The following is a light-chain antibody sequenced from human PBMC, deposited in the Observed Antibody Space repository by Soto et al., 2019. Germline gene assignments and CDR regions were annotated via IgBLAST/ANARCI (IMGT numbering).Light chain of an antibody. V-gene: IGKV1-39*01. Sequence: DIQMTQSPSSLSASVGDRVTITCRASQAIHSYLNWYQQKPGKAPNLLIFATSTLQSGVPSRFSGSGSGTDFTLTISSLQPEDFAVYYCQQYGVSPLTFGPGTKVEIK. CDR2: ATS. CDR3: QQYGVSPLT. CDR1: QAIHSY. J-gene: IGKJ3*01.